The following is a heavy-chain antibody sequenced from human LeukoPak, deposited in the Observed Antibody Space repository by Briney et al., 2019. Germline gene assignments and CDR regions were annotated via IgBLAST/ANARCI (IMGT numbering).Heavy chain of an antibody. CDR3: ARQFLTAMDV. CDR2: ITAYNGNT. D-gene: IGHD3-9*01. J-gene: IGHJ6*02. CDR1: GYIFSSYG. V-gene: IGHV1-18*01. Sequence: GASVKVSCKASGYIFSSYGISWVRRAPGQGLEWMGWITAYNGNTDYAQKLQGRVTMTTDTSTSTAYLELRSLRSDDTAVYFCARQFLTAMDVWGQGTTVTVSS.